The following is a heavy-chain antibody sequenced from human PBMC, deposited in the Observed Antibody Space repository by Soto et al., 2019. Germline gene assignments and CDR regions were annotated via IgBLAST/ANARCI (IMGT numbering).Heavy chain of an antibody. CDR2: ISGSGGST. D-gene: IGHD2-2*03. CDR1: GFTFSSYA. CDR3: AKDGYCTSTSCSTNWFDP. J-gene: IGHJ5*02. V-gene: IGHV3-23*01. Sequence: GGSLRLSCAASGFTFSSYAMSWVRQAPGKGLEWVSAISGSGGSTYYADSVKGRFTTSRDNSKNTLYLQMSSLRAEDTAVYYCAKDGYCTSTSCSTNWFDPWGQGTLVTVSS.